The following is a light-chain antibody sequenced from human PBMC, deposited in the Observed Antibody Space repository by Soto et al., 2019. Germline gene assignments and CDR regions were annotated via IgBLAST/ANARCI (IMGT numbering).Light chain of an antibody. CDR1: SSNIGGNS. J-gene: IGLJ1*01. Sequence: QSVMTQPPSVSAAPGQKVTISCSGSSSNIGGNSVSWYQQLPGTAPKLLIYDDNKRPSGIPDRFSGSKSGTSATLGITGFQTEDEADYYCGSWDSSLSASVFGTGTKVTVL. CDR3: GSWDSSLSASV. V-gene: IGLV1-51*01. CDR2: DDN.